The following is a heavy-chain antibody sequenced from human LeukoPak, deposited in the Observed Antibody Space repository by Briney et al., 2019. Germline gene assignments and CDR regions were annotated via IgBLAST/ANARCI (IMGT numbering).Heavy chain of an antibody. J-gene: IGHJ3*02. CDR2: IHPDDSDT. D-gene: IGHD3-16*02. V-gene: IGHV5-51*01. Sequence: PGESLKISCKGSGYSFTSYWIGWVRQMPGEGLEWMGIIHPDDSDTRYSPSIQGQVTISADKSISTAYLQWSSLKASDTAMYYCARPASSFTPDAFDIWGQGTMVTVSS. CDR3: ARPASSFTPDAFDI. CDR1: GYSFTSYW.